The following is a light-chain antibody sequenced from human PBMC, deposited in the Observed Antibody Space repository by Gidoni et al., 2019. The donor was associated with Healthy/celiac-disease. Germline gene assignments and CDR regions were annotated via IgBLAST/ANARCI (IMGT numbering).Light chain of an antibody. V-gene: IGKV3-20*01. J-gene: IGKJ5*01. Sequence: EIVLTQSPGTLSLSPGERATLSCRASQSVSSSYFAWYQQKPGQAPRLLIYGASSRATGIPDRFSGSVSGTDFTLTISRLEPEDFAVYYCQQYGSSPVTFGQGTRLEIK. CDR1: QSVSSSY. CDR2: GAS. CDR3: QQYGSSPVT.